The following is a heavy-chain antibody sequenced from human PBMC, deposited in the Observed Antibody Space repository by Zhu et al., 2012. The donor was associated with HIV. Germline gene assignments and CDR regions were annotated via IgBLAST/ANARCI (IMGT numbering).Heavy chain of an antibody. CDR1: GFSFSSNW. CDR3: TRDLGGKYGY. Sequence: EVQLVESGGGLAQPGGSLRLSCAASGFSFSSNWMHWVRQAPGKGLVWVARIDTAGGITNHADSVKGRFTISRDNAKNTLYLQMNSLRAEDTAIYYCTRDLGGKYGYWGQGSLVTVSS. CDR2: IDTAGGIT. J-gene: IGHJ4*02. V-gene: IGHV3-74*01. D-gene: IGHD5-18*01.